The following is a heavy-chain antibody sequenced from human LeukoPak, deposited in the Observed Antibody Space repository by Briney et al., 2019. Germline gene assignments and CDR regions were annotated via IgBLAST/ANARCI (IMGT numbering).Heavy chain of an antibody. CDR1: GFTFSSYG. D-gene: IGHD3-16*02. CDR2: ISYDGSNK. V-gene: IGHV3-30*18. Sequence: PGGSLRLSCAASGFTFSSYGMHWVRQAPGKGLEWVAVISYDGSNKYYADSVKGRFTISRDNSKNTLYLQMNSLRAEDTAVCYCAKDGLRLGELSYWGQGTLVTVSS. J-gene: IGHJ4*02. CDR3: AKDGLRLGELSY.